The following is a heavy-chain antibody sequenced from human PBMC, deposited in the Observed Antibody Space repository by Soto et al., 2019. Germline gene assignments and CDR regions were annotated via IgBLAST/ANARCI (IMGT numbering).Heavy chain of an antibody. CDR1: GGSISDYQ. V-gene: IGHV4-59*01. Sequence: QVQLQESGPGLVKPSETLSLTCSVSGGSISDYQWNWIRQPPGKGLEWIGYIYYSGRTNYNPSLKSRVTISLDTSTKQFSLRLRSVTAADTAVYYCARMRGLGEISPYFEYWGQGTLVTVSS. J-gene: IGHJ4*02. D-gene: IGHD3-16*02. CDR3: ARMRGLGEISPYFEY. CDR2: IYYSGRT.